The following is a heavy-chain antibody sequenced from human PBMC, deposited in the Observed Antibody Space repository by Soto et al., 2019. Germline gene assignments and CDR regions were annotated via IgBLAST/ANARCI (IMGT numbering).Heavy chain of an antibody. CDR3: ARDQNMITFGGVIAEDAFDI. Sequence: ASETLSLTCAVYGGSFSGYYWSWIRQPPGKGLEWIGEINHSGSTNYNPSLKSRVTISVDTSKNQFSLKLSSVTAADTAVYYCARDQNMITFGGVIAEDAFDIWGQGTMGTVSS. CDR2: INHSGST. D-gene: IGHD3-16*02. V-gene: IGHV4-34*01. CDR1: GGSFSGYY. J-gene: IGHJ3*02.